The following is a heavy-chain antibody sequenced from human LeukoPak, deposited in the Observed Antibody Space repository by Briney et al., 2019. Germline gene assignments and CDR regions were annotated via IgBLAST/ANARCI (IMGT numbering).Heavy chain of an antibody. CDR1: GFPFSSYA. V-gene: IGHV3-30-3*01. CDR2: ISYEGSNK. J-gene: IGHJ4*02. CDR3: AREISAAARLDY. Sequence: PGGSLRLSCAASGFPFSSYAMDWVRQAPGKGLEWVAFISYEGSNKYYADSVKGRFTISRDNSKNPLYLQMNSLRADDTAVYYCAREISAAARLDYWGQGTLVTVPS. D-gene: IGHD6-13*01.